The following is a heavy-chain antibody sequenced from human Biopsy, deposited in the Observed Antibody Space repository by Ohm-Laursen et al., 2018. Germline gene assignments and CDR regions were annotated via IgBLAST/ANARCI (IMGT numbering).Heavy chain of an antibody. CDR1: GGSISSDY. CDR3: ARGRGYCGGDCYPTYYYNYGMDV. J-gene: IGHJ6*02. CDR2: IYYSGST. D-gene: IGHD2-21*02. V-gene: IGHV4-59*01. Sequence: TLSLTCTVSGGSISSDYWSWIRQTPGKGLEWIGYIYYSGSTNYNPSLKSRVTISVDTSKNQFSLKLSSVTAADTAVFFCARGRGYCGGDCYPTYYYNYGMDVWGQGTTVTVSS.